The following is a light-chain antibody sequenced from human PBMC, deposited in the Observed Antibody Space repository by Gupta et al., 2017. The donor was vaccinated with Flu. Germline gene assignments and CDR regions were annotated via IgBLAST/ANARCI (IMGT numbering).Light chain of an antibody. Sequence: TLSVAPVESATLACRASQSVITNLAWYQQRPGQGPRLLIYGASTRATDIPDRFSGSGAGTEFTLTISSLQSEDFAVYYCQQYNRGPPLLTFGGGTKVEIK. CDR2: GAS. CDR3: QQYNRGPPLLT. CDR1: QSVITN. V-gene: IGKV3-15*01. J-gene: IGKJ4*01.